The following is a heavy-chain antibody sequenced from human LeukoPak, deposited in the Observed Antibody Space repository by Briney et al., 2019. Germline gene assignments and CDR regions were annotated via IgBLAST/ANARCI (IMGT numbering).Heavy chain of an antibody. V-gene: IGHV3-30*18. CDR2: ISYDGSNK. Sequence: GGSLRLSCAASGFTFSDYSMNWVRQAPGKGLEWVAVISYDGSNKYYADSVKGRFTISRDNSKNTLYLQMNSLRAEDTAVYYCAKDWRQLDYFDYWGQGTLVTVSS. CDR1: GFTFSDYS. D-gene: IGHD3-3*01. J-gene: IGHJ4*02. CDR3: AKDWRQLDYFDY.